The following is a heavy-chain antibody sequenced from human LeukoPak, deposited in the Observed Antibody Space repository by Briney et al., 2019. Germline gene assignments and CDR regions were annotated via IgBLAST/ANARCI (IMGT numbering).Heavy chain of an antibody. CDR2: IYYSGST. CDR3: ARGVPYGPSYEFFDY. V-gene: IGHV4-59*01. D-gene: IGHD3-10*01. J-gene: IGHJ4*02. CDR1: GGSITNYY. Sequence: PSETLSLTCTVSGGSITNYYWSRIRQPPGKGLECIGYIYYSGSTNYNPSLKSRVTISLHTSKNQFSLKLNSVTAADTAVYYCARGVPYGPSYEFFDYWGQGTLVTVSS.